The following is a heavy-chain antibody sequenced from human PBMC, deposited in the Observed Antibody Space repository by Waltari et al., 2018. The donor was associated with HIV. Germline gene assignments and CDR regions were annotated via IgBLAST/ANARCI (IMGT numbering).Heavy chain of an antibody. J-gene: IGHJ3*02. CDR1: GGSFSGYY. D-gene: IGHD6-19*01. CDR3: ARAGAVAGQGAFDI. Sequence: QVQLQQWGAGLLKPSETLSLTCAVYGGSFSGYYWSWIRQPPGKGLEGIGEIKHSVSTTYNPSRKRRVTISVDTSKNQFSLKLSSVTAADTAVYYCARAGAVAGQGAFDIWGQGTMVTVSS. V-gene: IGHV4-34*01. CDR2: IKHSVST.